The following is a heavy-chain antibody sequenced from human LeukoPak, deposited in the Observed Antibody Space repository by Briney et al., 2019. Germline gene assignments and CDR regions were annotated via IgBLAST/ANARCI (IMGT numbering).Heavy chain of an antibody. CDR3: ARGAPTAAAVDY. CDR2: IYYSGST. D-gene: IGHD6-13*01. V-gene: IGHV4-30-4*01. Sequence: PSQTLSLTCTVSSRSISRGDYYWSWIRQPPGKGLEWIGYIYYSGSTYYNPSLQSRVTISVDTSKNQFSLKLSSVTAADTAVYYCARGAPTAAAVDYWGQGTLVTVSS. J-gene: IGHJ4*02. CDR1: SRSISRGDYY.